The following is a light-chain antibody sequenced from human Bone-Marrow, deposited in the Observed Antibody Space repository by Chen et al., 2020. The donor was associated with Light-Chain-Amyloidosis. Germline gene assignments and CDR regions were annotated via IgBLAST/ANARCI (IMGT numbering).Light chain of an antibody. J-gene: IGLJ2*01. CDR2: EVS. CDR1: SSDVGTYNY. V-gene: IGLV2-8*01. CDR3: TSHAGSNNVL. Sequence: QSALTPPPSPSGPPGPSVTIPCTGTSSDVGTYNYVSWYQQHPGKAPKLMIYEVSKRPSGVPDRFSGSKSGNTASLTVSGLQAEDEADYYCTSHAGSNNVLFGGGTKLTVL.